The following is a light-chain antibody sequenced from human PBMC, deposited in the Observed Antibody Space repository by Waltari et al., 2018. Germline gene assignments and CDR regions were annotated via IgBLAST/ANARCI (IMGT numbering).Light chain of an antibody. V-gene: IGKV3-11*01. CDR2: DVS. CDR3: QQRANSHT. Sequence: EIVLPPSPAPLCLSPGERAPRSCRASQSFTRKLACYQQKPGQAPRLLIYDVSNRATDIPARFSGSGSGTDFTLTISSLEPEDFAVYYCQQRANSHTFGQGTKLEIK. J-gene: IGKJ2*01. CDR1: QSFTRK.